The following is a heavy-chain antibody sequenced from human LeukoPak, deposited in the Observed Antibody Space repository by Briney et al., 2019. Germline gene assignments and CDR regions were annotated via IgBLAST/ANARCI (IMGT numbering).Heavy chain of an antibody. Sequence: GGSLRPSCAASGFTFSSYAMSWVRQAPGKGLEWVSAISGSGGSTYYADSVKGRFTISRDNSKNTLYLQMNSLSADDTAMYYCANEIRPNDYWGQGTLVTVSS. CDR3: ANEIRPNDY. D-gene: IGHD4-17*01. J-gene: IGHJ4*02. V-gene: IGHV3-23*01. CDR1: GFTFSSYA. CDR2: ISGSGGST.